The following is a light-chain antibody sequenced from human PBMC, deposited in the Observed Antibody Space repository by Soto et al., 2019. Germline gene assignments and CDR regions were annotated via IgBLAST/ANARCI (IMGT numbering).Light chain of an antibody. CDR3: QHDIAFSWP. CDR2: ATS. J-gene: IGKJ3*01. CDR1: QSIDNRY. V-gene: IGKV3-20*01. Sequence: VLTQSPGTLSSSPGERATLSCRASQSIDNRYFAWYKHKPGQAPRLLIYATSSRATGIPDRFGGSGSGTDFTFSMNRLVAVVFLVDYYQHDIAFSWPFAPGTDVDI.